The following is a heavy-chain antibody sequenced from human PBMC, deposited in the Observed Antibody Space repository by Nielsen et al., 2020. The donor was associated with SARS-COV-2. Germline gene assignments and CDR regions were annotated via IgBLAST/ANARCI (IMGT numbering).Heavy chain of an antibody. V-gene: IGHV4-34*01. J-gene: IGHJ4*02. CDR3: ARKGSRQWLAEYYFDY. CDR2: INHSGST. D-gene: IGHD6-19*01. Sequence: SETLSLTCAVYGGSFSGYYWSWIRQPPGKGLEWIGEINHSGSTNYNPSLKSRVTISVDTSKNQFSLKLSSVTAADTAVYYCARKGSRQWLAEYYFDYWGQGTLVTVSS. CDR1: GGSFSGYY.